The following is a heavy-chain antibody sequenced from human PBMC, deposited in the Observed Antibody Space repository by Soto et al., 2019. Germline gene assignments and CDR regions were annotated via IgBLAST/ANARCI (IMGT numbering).Heavy chain of an antibody. J-gene: IGHJ5*02. D-gene: IGHD4-17*01. Sequence: SVARSVAGDCICRGCSYWSLISQPPGKGLEWIGYIYYSGSTYYNPSLKSRVTISVDTSKNQFSLKLSSVTPADTAVYYCARADVRMTTVVSSDPWGQGTLVTDSS. CDR2: IYYSGST. V-gene: IGHV4-30-4*01. CDR1: GDCICRGCSY. CDR3: ARADVRMTTVVSSDP.